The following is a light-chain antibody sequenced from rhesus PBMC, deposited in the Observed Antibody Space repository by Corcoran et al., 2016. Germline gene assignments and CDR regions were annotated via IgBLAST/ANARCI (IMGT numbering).Light chain of an antibody. CDR2: EAS. V-gene: IGKV1-25*01. J-gene: IGKJ2*01. Sequence: DIQMTQSPSSLSASVGDRVTITCRASQGITNDLAWYQQKPGEIPKLLIYEASSLQSGIPSRFSGSGSGTDFTLTIGSLQSEDFATYYCQHYYNTPYSFGQGTKVEIK. CDR1: QGITND. CDR3: QHYYNTPYS.